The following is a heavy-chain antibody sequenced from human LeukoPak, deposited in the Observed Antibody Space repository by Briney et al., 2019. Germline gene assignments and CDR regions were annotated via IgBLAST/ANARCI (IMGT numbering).Heavy chain of an antibody. Sequence: GASVKVSCKASGYTFTGYYMHWVRQAPGQGLEWMGWINPNSGGTNYAQKFQGRVTMTRDTSISTAYMELSRLRSDDTAVYYCAKAYLSEAMLGNWFDPWGQGTLVTVSS. J-gene: IGHJ5*02. CDR1: GYTFTGYY. D-gene: IGHD2-8*01. CDR2: INPNSGGT. V-gene: IGHV1-2*02. CDR3: AKAYLSEAMLGNWFDP.